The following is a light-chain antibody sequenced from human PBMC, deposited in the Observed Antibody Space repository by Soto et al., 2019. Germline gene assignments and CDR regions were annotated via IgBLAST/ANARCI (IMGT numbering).Light chain of an antibody. CDR2: EVS. CDR3: TSYAGSNSLL. J-gene: IGLJ2*01. V-gene: IGLV2-8*01. Sequence: ALTQPPSASGSPGQSVTVSCTGTRRDIGGYDHVSWYQQHPGKAPKLMIFEVSKRPSGVPDRFSASKSGNTASLTVSGLQAEDEADYYCTSYAGSNSLLFGGGTKLTVL. CDR1: RRDIGGYDH.